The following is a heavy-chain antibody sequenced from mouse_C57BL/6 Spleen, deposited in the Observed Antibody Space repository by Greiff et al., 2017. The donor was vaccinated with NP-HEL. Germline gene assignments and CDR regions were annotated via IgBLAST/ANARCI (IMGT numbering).Heavy chain of an antibody. CDR2: INPSSGYT. CDR1: GYTFTSYT. D-gene: IGHD1-1*01. J-gene: IGHJ4*01. CDR3: ARDDYNGYAMDY. Sequence: QVQLQQSGAELARPGASVKMSCKASGYTFTSYTMHWVKQRPGQGLEWIGYINPSSGYTKYNQKFKDKATLTADKSSSTAYMQLSSLTSDDSAVYYCARDDYNGYAMDYWGQGTSVTVSS. V-gene: IGHV1-4*01.